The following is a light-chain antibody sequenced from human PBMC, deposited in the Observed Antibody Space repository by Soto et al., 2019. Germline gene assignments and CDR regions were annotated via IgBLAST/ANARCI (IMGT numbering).Light chain of an antibody. CDR3: QQSSNWPLT. CDR1: QSVRSY. CDR2: DAS. Sequence: EIVMTQSPATLSVSPGESATLSCRASQSVRSYLAWYQQKPGQAPRLLIYDASNRATGIPARFSGSGSGTDFTLTISSLEPEDFAVYYCQQSSNWPLTFGPGTKVDIK. V-gene: IGKV3-11*01. J-gene: IGKJ3*01.